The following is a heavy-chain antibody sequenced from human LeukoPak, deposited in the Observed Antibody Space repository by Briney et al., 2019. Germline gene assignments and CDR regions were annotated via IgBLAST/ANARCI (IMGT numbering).Heavy chain of an antibody. V-gene: IGHV1-2*02. CDR1: GYTFTGYY. Sequence: ASVKVSCKASGYTFTGYYMHWVRQAPGQGLEWMGWINPNSGGTNYAQKFQGRVTMTRDTSISTAYMELSRLRSDDTAVYHCARDSFASPQGIAARYYYMDVWGKGTTVTVSS. CDR2: INPNSGGT. D-gene: IGHD6-6*01. J-gene: IGHJ6*03. CDR3: ARDSFASPQGIAARYYYMDV.